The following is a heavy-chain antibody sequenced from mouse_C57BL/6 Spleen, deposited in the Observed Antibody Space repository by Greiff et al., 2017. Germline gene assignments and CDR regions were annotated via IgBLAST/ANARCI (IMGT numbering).Heavy chain of an antibody. CDR2: IYPGDGDT. D-gene: IGHD2-4*01. CDR1: GYAFSSSW. Sequence: VQLQQSGPELVKPGASVKISCKASGYAFSSSWMNWVKQRPGKGLEWIGRIYPGDGDTNYNGKFKGKATLTADKSSSTAYMQLSSLTSEDSAVYFCAREDYDYDVYWGQGTTLTVSS. J-gene: IGHJ2*01. V-gene: IGHV1-82*01. CDR3: AREDYDYDVY.